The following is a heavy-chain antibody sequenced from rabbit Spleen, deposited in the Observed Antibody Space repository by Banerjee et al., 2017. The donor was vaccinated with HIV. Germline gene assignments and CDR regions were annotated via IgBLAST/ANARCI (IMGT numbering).Heavy chain of an antibody. CDR3: ARDGAGGRYFAL. CDR2: IDPVFGIT. J-gene: IGHJ4*01. V-gene: IGHV1S7*01. CDR1: GFTLSSYY. Sequence: QLEESAGGLVQPGGSLKLSCKASGFTLSSYYMNWVRQAPGKGLEWIGYIDPVFGITYYANWVNGRFSISRENAQNTVFLQMTSLTAADTATYFCARDGAGGRYFALWGPGTLVTVS. D-gene: IGHD8-1*01.